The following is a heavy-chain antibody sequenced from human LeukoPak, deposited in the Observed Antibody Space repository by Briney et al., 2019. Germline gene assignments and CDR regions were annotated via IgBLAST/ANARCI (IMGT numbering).Heavy chain of an antibody. CDR3: ATDRILGYCSGGSCYRKATFLDY. J-gene: IGHJ4*02. V-gene: IGHV1-24*01. D-gene: IGHD2-15*01. CDR1: GYTLTELS. Sequence: ASVKVSCKVSGYTLTELSMHWVRQAPGKGLEWMGGFDPEDGETIYAQKFQGRVTMTEDTSTDTAYMELSSLRSEDTAVYYCATDRILGYCSGGSCYRKATFLDYWGQGTLVTVSS. CDR2: FDPEDGET.